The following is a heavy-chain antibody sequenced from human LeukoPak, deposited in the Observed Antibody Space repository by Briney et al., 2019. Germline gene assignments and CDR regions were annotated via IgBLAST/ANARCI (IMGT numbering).Heavy chain of an antibody. CDR3: ARNRNYGLDI. D-gene: IGHD1-14*01. CDR1: GFTFGDYY. V-gene: IGHV3-11*06. CDR2: ISSSGSQT. J-gene: IGHJ3*02. Sequence: GGSLRLSCAASGFTFGDYYLSWVRQAPGKGLECVSYISSSGSQTLHADSVKGRFTTSRDNAKNSLYLQMNSLRAEDTAVYYCARNRNYGLDIWGQGTKVTVSS.